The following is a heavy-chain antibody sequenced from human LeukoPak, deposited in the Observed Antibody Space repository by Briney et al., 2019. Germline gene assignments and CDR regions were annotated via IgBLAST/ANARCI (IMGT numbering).Heavy chain of an antibody. Sequence: GGSLRLSCAASGFTFSSSAMSWVRQAPGKGLEWVAVISYDGSNKYYADSVKGRFTISRDNSKNTLYLQMNSLRAEDTAVYYCARARTRSSQSVTDYWGQGTLVTVSS. D-gene: IGHD6-13*01. V-gene: IGHV3-30-3*01. CDR3: ARARTRSSQSVTDY. J-gene: IGHJ4*02. CDR1: GFTFSSSA. CDR2: ISYDGSNK.